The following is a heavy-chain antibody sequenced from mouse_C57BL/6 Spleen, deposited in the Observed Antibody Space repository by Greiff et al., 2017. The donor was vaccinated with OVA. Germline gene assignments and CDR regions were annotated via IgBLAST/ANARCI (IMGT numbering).Heavy chain of an antibody. CDR3: ARDGNDGYYFDY. CDR1: GYTFTDYY. D-gene: IGHD2-3*01. CDR2: INPHIGGT. J-gene: IGHJ2*01. V-gene: IGHV1-26*01. Sequence: VQLKQSGPELVKPGASVKISCKASGYTFTDYYMNWVKQSHGKSLEWIGDINPHIGGTSYNQKFKGKATLTVDKSSITAYMERRSLTSEESAVYYCARDGNDGYYFDYWGQGTTLTVSS.